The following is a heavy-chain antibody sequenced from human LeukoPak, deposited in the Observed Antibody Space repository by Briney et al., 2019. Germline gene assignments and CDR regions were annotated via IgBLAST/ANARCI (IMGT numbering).Heavy chain of an antibody. CDR1: GYTFTGYY. Sequence: GVSVKVSCKASGYTFTGYYIHWVRQAPGQGLEWMGWINPNSGGTNYAQKFQGRVTMTRDTFISTAYMELSRLRSDDAAVYYCATDTRYYYDSSAYYRSDAFDIWGQGTMVTVSS. D-gene: IGHD3-22*01. CDR2: INPNSGGT. CDR3: ATDTRYYYDSSAYYRSDAFDI. J-gene: IGHJ3*02. V-gene: IGHV1-2*02.